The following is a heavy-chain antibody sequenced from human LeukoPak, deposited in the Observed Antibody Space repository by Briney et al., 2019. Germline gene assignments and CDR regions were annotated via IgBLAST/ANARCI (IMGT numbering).Heavy chain of an antibody. CDR1: GGSISSSSYY. CDR3: ARTSSSGLVGGYYFDY. Sequence: SETLSLTCTVSGGSISSSSYYWGWIRQPPGKGLQWIGSIHHSGSTYYNPSLKSRVTISVDTSKNQFSLKLSSVTAADTAVYYCARTSSSGLVGGYYFDYWGQGTLVTVSS. D-gene: IGHD6-19*01. J-gene: IGHJ4*02. V-gene: IGHV4-39*07. CDR2: IHHSGST.